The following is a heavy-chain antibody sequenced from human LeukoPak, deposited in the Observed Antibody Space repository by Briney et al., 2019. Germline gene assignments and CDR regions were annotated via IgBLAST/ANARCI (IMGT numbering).Heavy chain of an antibody. D-gene: IGHD4-17*01. V-gene: IGHV3-23*01. J-gene: IGHJ4*02. Sequence: GGSLRLSCAASGFTFNNYAMNWVRQAPGKGLEWVSSIRGGGENTYYADAAKGQFTISMDNSQYTLYLQMNSLRAEDTAVYYCGGDYADYVGYFFFDYWGQGTLVTVSS. CDR3: GGDYADYVGYFFFDY. CDR2: IRGGGENT. CDR1: GFTFNNYA.